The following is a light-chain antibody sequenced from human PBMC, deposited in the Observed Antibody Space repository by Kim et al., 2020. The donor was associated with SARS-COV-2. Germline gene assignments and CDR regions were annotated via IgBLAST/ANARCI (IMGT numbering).Light chain of an antibody. CDR2: GAS. J-gene: IGKJ1*01. V-gene: IGKV3-15*01. CDR3: QQYNKWPRT. CDR1: QSVSSS. Sequence: VSPGERATFSCRASQSVSSSVAWFLQKRGQAPTLLIYGASTRATGIPARFTGSGSGTEFTLTISSLQSEDFAVYYCQQYNKWPRTFGQGTKVDIK.